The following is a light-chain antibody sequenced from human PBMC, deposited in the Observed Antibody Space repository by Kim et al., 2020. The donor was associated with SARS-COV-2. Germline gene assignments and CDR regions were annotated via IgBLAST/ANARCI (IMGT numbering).Light chain of an antibody. CDR3: KSRDSSGNRLV. V-gene: IGLV3-19*01. CDR1: SLRSYY. Sequence: SSELTQDPAVSVALGQTVRITCQGDSLRSYYASWYQQKPGQAPVLVIFAKNNRPSGIPGRFSGSSSGNTASLTISGAQAEDEADYYCKSRDSSGNRLVFG. CDR2: AKN. J-gene: IGLJ3*02.